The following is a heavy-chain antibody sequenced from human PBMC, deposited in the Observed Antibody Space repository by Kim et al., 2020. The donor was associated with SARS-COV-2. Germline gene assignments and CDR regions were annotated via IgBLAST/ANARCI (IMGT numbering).Heavy chain of an antibody. J-gene: IGHJ4*02. V-gene: IGHV1-2*02. CDR3: ARAPPTYSSSSGGY. CDR2: INPNSGGT. CDR1: GYTFTGYY. D-gene: IGHD6-6*01. Sequence: ASVKVSCKAXGYTFTGYYMHWVRQAPGQGLEWMGWINPNSGGTNYAQKFQGRVTMTRDTSISTAYMELSRLRSDDTAVYYCARAPPTYSSSSGGYWGQGTLVTVSS.